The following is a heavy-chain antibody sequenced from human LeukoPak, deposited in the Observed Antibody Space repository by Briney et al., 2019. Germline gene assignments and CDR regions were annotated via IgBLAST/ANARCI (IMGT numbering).Heavy chain of an antibody. CDR2: ISSGSATT. V-gene: IGHV3-48*04. CDR1: GFTFSTYA. CDR3: ARTIDY. J-gene: IGHJ4*02. Sequence: GGSLRLSCEASGFTFSTYAMNWVRQAPGKGLEWVSHISSGSATTFYADSVKGRFTISRDNAKNSLYLQMNSLRTEDTAVYYCARTIDYWGQGTLVTVSS.